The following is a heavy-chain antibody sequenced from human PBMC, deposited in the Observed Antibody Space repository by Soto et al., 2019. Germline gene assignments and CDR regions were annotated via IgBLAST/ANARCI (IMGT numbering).Heavy chain of an antibody. J-gene: IGHJ4*02. Sequence: QVQLQESGPGLVKPSGTLSLTCAVSGGSFTSNNWWTWVRQHPGQGLEWIGEIYRTGSTNYNPSLKSRVIMSLDKSENQCSLKVTSLTAADTAVYYSASRDPGTSVDYWGQGTLVTVSS. V-gene: IGHV4-4*02. CDR1: GGSFTSNNW. CDR3: ASRDPGTSVDY. D-gene: IGHD1-7*01. CDR2: IYRTGST.